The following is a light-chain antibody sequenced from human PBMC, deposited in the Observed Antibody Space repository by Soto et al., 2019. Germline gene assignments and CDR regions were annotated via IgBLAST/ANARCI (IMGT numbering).Light chain of an antibody. J-gene: IGKJ4*01. CDR1: QTISTF. CDR3: QQSDSTLLS. Sequence: DIELTQSPSSLSASVGDRVTITCRASQTISTFLNWYQHKRGKAPKLLIHGASGLQSGVPFRFSGSGSGTDFSLTISDLQPEDSAIYYCQQSDSTLLSFGG. CDR2: GAS. V-gene: IGKV1-39*01.